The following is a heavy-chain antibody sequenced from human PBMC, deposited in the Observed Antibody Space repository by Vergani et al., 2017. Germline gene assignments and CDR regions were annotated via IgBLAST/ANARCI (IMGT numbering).Heavy chain of an antibody. CDR1: GFTFSSYG. CDR2: IRYDGSNK. Sequence: VQLVESGGGLVKPGGSLRLSCAASGFTFSSYGMHWVRQAPGKGLEWVAFIRYDGSNKYYADSVKGRFTISRDNSKNTLYLQMNSLRAEDTAVYYCAKERTYSSGWYPDYWGQGTLVTVSS. D-gene: IGHD6-19*01. V-gene: IGHV3-30*02. CDR3: AKERTYSSGWYPDY. J-gene: IGHJ4*02.